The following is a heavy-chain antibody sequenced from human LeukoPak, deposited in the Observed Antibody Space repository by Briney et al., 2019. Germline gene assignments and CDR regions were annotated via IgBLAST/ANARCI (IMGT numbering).Heavy chain of an antibody. V-gene: IGHV1-69*04. J-gene: IGHJ4*02. Sequence: SVKVSCKASGGTFSSYAISWVRQAPGQGLEWMGRIIPILGIANYAQKFQGRVTITSDKSTSTAYMELSSLRSEDTAVYYCAREGTYYYGSGSYSYLDYWGQGTLVTVSS. CDR1: GGTFSSYA. D-gene: IGHD3-10*01. CDR3: AREGTYYYGSGSYSYLDY. CDR2: IIPILGIA.